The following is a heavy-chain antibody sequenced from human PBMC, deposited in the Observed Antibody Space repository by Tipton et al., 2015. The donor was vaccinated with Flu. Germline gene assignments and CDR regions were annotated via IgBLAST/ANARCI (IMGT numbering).Heavy chain of an antibody. CDR2: INVRGDDS. Sequence: QVQLVQSGAEVKNPGASVKVSCKALGSTSTDFYIHWVRQAPGQGLEWMGIINVRGDDSGYAQKFQGRLTLTRDTSTSTVYMELSSLRSEDMAGYYCARDQNPLDVWGQGTTVTVS. V-gene: IGHV1-46*01. CDR1: GSTSTDFY. CDR3: ARDQNPLDV. J-gene: IGHJ6*02.